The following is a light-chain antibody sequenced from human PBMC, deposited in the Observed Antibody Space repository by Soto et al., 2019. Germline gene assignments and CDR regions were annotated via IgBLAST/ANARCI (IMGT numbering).Light chain of an antibody. CDR3: EQYNIYQWT. J-gene: IGKJ1*01. CDR1: QSISTW. CDR2: EAS. Sequence: QTSHFSSILPAPLGGRGTXTCRASQSISTWLAWYQQKPGKAPKLLIYEASRLESGVPSRFSGSGSGTEFTLTISSLQPDHVATYYCEQYNIYQWTFGHRDKVDI. V-gene: IGKV1-5*01.